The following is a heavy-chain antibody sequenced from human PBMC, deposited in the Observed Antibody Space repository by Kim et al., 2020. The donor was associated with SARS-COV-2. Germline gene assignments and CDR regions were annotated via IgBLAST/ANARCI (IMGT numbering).Heavy chain of an antibody. D-gene: IGHD3-22*01. Sequence: SETLSLTCTVSGGSISSYYWSWIRQPPGKGLEWIGYIYYSGSTNYNPSLKSRVTISVDTSKNQFSLKLSSVTAADTAVYYCARVAMIDGWFDPWGQGTLVTVSS. CDR3: ARVAMIDGWFDP. CDR2: IYYSGST. V-gene: IGHV4-59*13. J-gene: IGHJ5*02. CDR1: GGSISSYY.